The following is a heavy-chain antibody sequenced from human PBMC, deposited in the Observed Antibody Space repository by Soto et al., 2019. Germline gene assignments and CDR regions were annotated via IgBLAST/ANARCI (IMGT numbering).Heavy chain of an antibody. J-gene: IGHJ4*02. V-gene: IGHV3-21*06. D-gene: IGHD3-10*01. CDR1: GFIFSSYS. CDR2: ISPRSDYI. CDR3: ARVSGTLERYSDGDY. Sequence: EVQLVESGGGLVKPGGSLRLSCAASGFIFSSYSMNWVRPSPGKGLEWVSSISPRSDYIYFADSMRGRFTISRDNAQNSLYLHMNNLRDEDTAVYHCARVSGTLERYSDGDYWGQGTLVTVSS.